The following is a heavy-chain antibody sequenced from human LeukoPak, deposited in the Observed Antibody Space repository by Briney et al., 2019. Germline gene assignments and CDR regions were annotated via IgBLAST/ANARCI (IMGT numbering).Heavy chain of an antibody. J-gene: IGHJ4*02. D-gene: IGHD3-22*01. Sequence: GGSLRLSCAASGFTFSSYAMHWVRQAPGKGLEWVAVISYDGSNKYYADSVRGRFTISRDNSKNTLYLQVNSLRAEDTAVYYCARVSGGAYTYTMMVRGDFDYWGQGTLVTVSS. CDR1: GFTFSSYA. CDR2: ISYDGSNK. V-gene: IGHV3-30-3*01. CDR3: ARVSGGAYTYTMMVRGDFDY.